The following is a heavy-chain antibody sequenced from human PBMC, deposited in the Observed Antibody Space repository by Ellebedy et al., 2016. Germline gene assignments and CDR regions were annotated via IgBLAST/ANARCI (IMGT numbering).Heavy chain of an antibody. V-gene: IGHV3-48*04. J-gene: IGHJ4*02. CDR1: GFTFSSYS. CDR2: ITSSGGTT. CDR3: ARAPDWEPYYFHF. Sequence: GGSLRLXXAASGFTFSSYSMNWVRQAPGKGLEWVSYITSSGGTTYYPDSVKGRFTISRDNAKNSLYLQMNSLRAEDTAVYYCARAPDWEPYYFHFWGQGTLVTVSS. D-gene: IGHD1-26*01.